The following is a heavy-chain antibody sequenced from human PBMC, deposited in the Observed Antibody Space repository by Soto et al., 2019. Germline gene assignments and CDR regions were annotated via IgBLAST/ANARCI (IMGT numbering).Heavy chain of an antibody. V-gene: IGHV3-30*18. CDR1: GFTFSSYG. CDR2: ISYDGSNK. Sequence: GGSLRLSCAASGFTFSSYGMHWVRQAPGKGLEWVAVISYDGSNKYYADSVKGRFTISRDNSKNTLYLQMNSLRAEDTAVYYCAKSSIAAKDAFDIWGQGTMVTVSS. CDR3: AKSSIAAKDAFDI. D-gene: IGHD6-6*01. J-gene: IGHJ3*02.